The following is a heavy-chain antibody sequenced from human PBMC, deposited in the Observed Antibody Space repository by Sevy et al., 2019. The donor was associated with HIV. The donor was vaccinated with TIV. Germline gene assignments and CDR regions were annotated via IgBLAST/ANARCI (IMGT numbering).Heavy chain of an antibody. CDR3: AIDHGQLLQYYFDY. D-gene: IGHD2-2*01. V-gene: IGHV3-23*01. Sequence: GGSLRLSCAASGFTFTNYAMSWVRQAPGKGLEWVSGVSVRSGSTYSADSVKGRFTISRDNSKNTLYLHMNSLRAEDTAVYYCAIDHGQLLQYYFDYWGQGTLVTVSS. CDR2: VSVRSGST. CDR1: GFTFTNYA. J-gene: IGHJ4*02.